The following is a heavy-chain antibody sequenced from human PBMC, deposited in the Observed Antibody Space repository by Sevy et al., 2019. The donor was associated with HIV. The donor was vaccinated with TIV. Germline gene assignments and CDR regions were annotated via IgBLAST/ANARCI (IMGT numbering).Heavy chain of an antibody. J-gene: IGHJ3*02. V-gene: IGHV3-48*04. CDR3: ARWGLLLATTHDAFDI. Sequence: GGSLRLSCAASGFTFSSYSMNWVRQAPGKGLEWVSYISSSSSTIYYADSVKGRFTISRDNAKNSLYLQMNSLRAEDTAVYYCARWGLLLATTHDAFDIWGQGTMVTDSS. D-gene: IGHD7-27*01. CDR1: GFTFSSYS. CDR2: ISSSSSTI.